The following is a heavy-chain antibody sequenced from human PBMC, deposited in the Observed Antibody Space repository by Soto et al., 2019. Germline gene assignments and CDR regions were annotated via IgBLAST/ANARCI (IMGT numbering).Heavy chain of an antibody. J-gene: IGHJ3*02. D-gene: IGHD3-10*01. CDR1: GGSISSYY. V-gene: IGHV4-59*08. Sequence: PSETLSLTCTVSGGSISSYYWSWIRQPPGKGLEWIGYIYYSGSTNYNPSLKSRVTISVDTSKNQFSLKLSSVTAADTAVYYCARGRELLRRYYYGSGSYYNDAFDIWGQGTMVTVSS. CDR3: ARGRELLRRYYYGSGSYYNDAFDI. CDR2: IYYSGST.